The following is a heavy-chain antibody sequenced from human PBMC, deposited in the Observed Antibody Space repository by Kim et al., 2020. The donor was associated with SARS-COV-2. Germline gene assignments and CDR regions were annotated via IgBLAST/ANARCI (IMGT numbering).Heavy chain of an antibody. V-gene: IGHV1-46*01. Sequence: ASVKVSCKASGYTFTSYYMHWVRQAPGQGLEWMGIINPSGGSTSYAQKFQGRVTMTRDTSTSTVYMELSSLRSEDTAVYYCARVHYYGSGSYYKDYYYYGMGVWGQGTTVTVSS. CDR2: INPSGGST. D-gene: IGHD3-10*01. CDR3: ARVHYYGSGSYYKDYYYYGMGV. CDR1: GYTFTSYY. J-gene: IGHJ6*02.